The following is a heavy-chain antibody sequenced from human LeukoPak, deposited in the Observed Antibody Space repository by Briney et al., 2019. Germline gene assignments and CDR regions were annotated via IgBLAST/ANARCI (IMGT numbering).Heavy chain of an antibody. Sequence: QTGGSLRLSCAASGFTFSDYAMHWVRQAPGKGLEWVAFIRYDGSNKYYADSVKGRFTISRDNSKNTLYLQMNSLRAEDTAVYYCAKAIFGVATGLDYWGQGTLVTVSS. CDR2: IRYDGSNK. CDR3: AKAIFGVATGLDY. J-gene: IGHJ4*02. D-gene: IGHD3-3*01. V-gene: IGHV3-30*02. CDR1: GFTFSDYA.